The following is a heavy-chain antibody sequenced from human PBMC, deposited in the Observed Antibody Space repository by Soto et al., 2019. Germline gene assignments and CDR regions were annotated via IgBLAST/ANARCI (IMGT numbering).Heavy chain of an antibody. CDR3: AKRGILGAQGMAYFDL. CDR1: GFTFNTYA. CDR2: ITPDGTEQ. D-gene: IGHD1-26*01. Sequence: QVQLMESGGGVVQPGRSLRLSCAASGFTFNTYAMHWVRQAPGKGLEWVAVITPDGTEQYYADSVKGRFTISRDNSKNTLYLQMNSLGLADMSIYHCAKRGILGAQGMAYFDLWGRGTLVTVSS. J-gene: IGHJ2*01. V-gene: IGHV3-30*18.